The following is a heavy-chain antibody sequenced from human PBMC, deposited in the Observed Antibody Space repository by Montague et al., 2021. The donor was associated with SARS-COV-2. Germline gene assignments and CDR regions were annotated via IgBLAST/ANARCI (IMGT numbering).Heavy chain of an antibody. CDR3: ARGLWFGELLSYYYYGMDV. CDR2: TYYRSKWYN. D-gene: IGHD3-10*01. V-gene: IGHV6-1*01. CDR1: GDSVSSNSAA. Sequence: CAISGDSVSSNSAAWNWIRQSPSRGLEWLGRTYYRSKWYNDYAVSVKSRITINPDTSKNQFSLQLNSVTPEDTAVYYCARGLWFGELLSYYYYGMDVWGQGTTVTVSS. J-gene: IGHJ6*02.